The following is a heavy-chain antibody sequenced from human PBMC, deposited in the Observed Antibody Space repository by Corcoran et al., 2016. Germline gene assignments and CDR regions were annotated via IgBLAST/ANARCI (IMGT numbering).Heavy chain of an antibody. D-gene: IGHD5-18*01. V-gene: IGHV6-1*01. J-gene: IGHJ3*01. Sequence: QVQLQQSGPGLVKPSQTLSLTCAISGDSVSSHTSSWHWIRQSPERGLEWLGRTYYRTKWYNDYEVYVKSRIIVSPDTSKNQVSLHLSSVTPDDTAFYYCAIYTSGAPDVLGHGTMLSVSS. CDR3: AIYTSGAPDV. CDR1: GDSVSSHTSS. CDR2: TYYRTKWYN.